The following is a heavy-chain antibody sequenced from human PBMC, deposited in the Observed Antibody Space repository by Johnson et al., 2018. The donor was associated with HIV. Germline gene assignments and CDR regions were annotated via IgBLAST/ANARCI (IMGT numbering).Heavy chain of an antibody. J-gene: IGHJ3*02. V-gene: IGHV3-9*01. CDR1: GFTFDDYA. D-gene: IGHD2-15*01. CDR2: ISWNGGST. Sequence: EVQLVESGGGLVQPGRSLRLSCAASGFTFDDYAMHWVRQVPGKGLEWVSGISWNGGSTGYADSVKGRFTISRDNAKNSLYLQMNSLRAEDTALYYCAGGRIGAFDIWGQGTMVTVSS. CDR3: AGGRIGAFDI.